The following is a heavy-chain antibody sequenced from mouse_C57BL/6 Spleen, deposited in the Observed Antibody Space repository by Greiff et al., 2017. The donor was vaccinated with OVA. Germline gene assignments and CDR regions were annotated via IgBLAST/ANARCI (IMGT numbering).Heavy chain of an antibody. CDR3: ARQRDINGNYEYYFDY. V-gene: IGHV5-6*01. Sequence: EVQGVESGGDLVKPGGSLKLSCAASGFTFSSYGMSWVRQTPDKRLEWVATISSGGSYTYYPDSVKGRFTISRDNAKNTLYLQMSSLKSEDTAMYYCARQRDINGNYEYYFDYWGQGTTLTVSS. CDR1: GFTFSSYG. D-gene: IGHD2-1*01. CDR2: ISSGGSYT. J-gene: IGHJ2*01.